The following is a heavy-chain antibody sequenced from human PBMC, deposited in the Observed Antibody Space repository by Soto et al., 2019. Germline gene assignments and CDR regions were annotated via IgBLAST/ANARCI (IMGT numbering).Heavy chain of an antibody. CDR2: ISGSGGST. Sequence: PGGSLRLSCAASGFTFSSYAMSWVRQAPGKGLEWVSAISGSGGSTYYADSVKGRFTISRDNSKNTLYLQMNSLRAEDTAVYYCAKTNGWQWLASYDYWGQGTLVTVSS. CDR1: GFTFSSYA. J-gene: IGHJ4*02. D-gene: IGHD6-19*01. V-gene: IGHV3-23*01. CDR3: AKTNGWQWLASYDY.